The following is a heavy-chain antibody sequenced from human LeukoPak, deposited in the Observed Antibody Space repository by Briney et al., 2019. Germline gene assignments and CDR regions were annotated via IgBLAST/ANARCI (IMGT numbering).Heavy chain of an antibody. Sequence: GGSLRLSCVVSGFPFSFYELNWVRQAPGKGLEWVSNIGASSTPKYYADSVKGRFSISRDNAKSSLYLQINSLRVEDTAVYYCALLAVASDFDYWGQGALVTVSS. V-gene: IGHV3-48*03. J-gene: IGHJ4*02. CDR1: GFPFSFYE. D-gene: IGHD6-19*01. CDR3: ALLAVASDFDY. CDR2: IGASSTPK.